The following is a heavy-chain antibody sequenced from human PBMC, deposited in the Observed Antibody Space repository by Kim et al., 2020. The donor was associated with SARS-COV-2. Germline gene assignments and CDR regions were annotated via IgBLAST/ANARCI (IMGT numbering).Heavy chain of an antibody. CDR3: ARPGIAVAGTRGMGV. V-gene: IGHV4-39*01. J-gene: IGHJ6*02. Sequence: SETLSLTCTVSGGSISSSSYYWGWIRQPPGKGLEWIGSIYYSGSTYYNPSLKSRVTISVDTSKNQFSLKLRSVTAPDTAVNYCARPGIAVAGTRGMGVCGQGTTVTVSS. CDR2: IYYSGST. D-gene: IGHD6-19*01. CDR1: GGSISSSSYY.